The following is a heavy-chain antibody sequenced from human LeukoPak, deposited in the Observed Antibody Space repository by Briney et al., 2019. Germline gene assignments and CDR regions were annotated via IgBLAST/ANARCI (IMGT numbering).Heavy chain of an antibody. V-gene: IGHV3-23*01. Sequence: GGSLRLSCAASRFTFSSYDMSWVRQAPGKGLEWVSTINNSGGSTYYADSVKGRFTISRDTSKNTLYLQMNSLRAEDTAVYYCAKEVEMATISDYWGQGTLVTVSS. CDR2: INNSGGST. CDR3: AKEVEMATISDY. D-gene: IGHD5-24*01. J-gene: IGHJ4*02. CDR1: RFTFSSYD.